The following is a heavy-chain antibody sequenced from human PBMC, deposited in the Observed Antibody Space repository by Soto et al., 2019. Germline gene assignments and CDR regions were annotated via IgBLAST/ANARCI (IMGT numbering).Heavy chain of an antibody. V-gene: IGHV3-74*01. Sequence: EVQLVESGGGLVQPGGSVRLSCAASGFSFSNSWMHWVRQAPGKGLVWVSRTNSDGSITTYADSVKGRFTISRDNAKNTLYLQMNSLRVEDTAVYYCARALISPVDYWGQGTLVTVSS. CDR1: GFSFSNSW. CDR2: TNSDGSIT. CDR3: ARALISPVDY. J-gene: IGHJ4*02.